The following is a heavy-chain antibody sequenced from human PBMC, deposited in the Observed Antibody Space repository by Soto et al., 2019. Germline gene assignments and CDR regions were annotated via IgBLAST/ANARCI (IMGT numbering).Heavy chain of an antibody. J-gene: IGHJ6*02. CDR1: GYTFTGYY. V-gene: IGHV1-2*04. Sequence: GASVKVSCKASGYTFTGYYMHWVRQAPGQGLEWMGWINPNSGGTNYAQKSQGWVTMTRDTSISTAYMELSRLRSDDTAVYYCARGGRGTTTIYYYYGMDVWGQGTTVTVSS. D-gene: IGHD4-17*01. CDR3: ARGGRGTTTIYYYYGMDV. CDR2: INPNSGGT.